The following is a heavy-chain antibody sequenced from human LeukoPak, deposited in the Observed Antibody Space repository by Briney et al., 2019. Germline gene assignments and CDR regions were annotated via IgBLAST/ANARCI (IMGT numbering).Heavy chain of an antibody. J-gene: IGHJ4*02. CDR1: GYTFTSDG. Sequence: ASVKVSCKASGYTFTSDGISWVRQAPGQGREWMGWISAYNGNTNYAQKLQGRVTMTTDTSTSTAYMELRSLRSDDTAVYYCARSYYYGSGSYSDYWGQGTLVTVSS. V-gene: IGHV1-18*01. CDR3: ARSYYYGSGSYSDY. D-gene: IGHD3-10*01. CDR2: ISAYNGNT.